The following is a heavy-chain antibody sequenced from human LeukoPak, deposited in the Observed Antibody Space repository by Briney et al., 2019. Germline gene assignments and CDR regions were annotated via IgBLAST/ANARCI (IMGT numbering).Heavy chain of an antibody. V-gene: IGHV3-23*01. Sequence: PGGSLRLSCAASGFTFDDYAMHWVRQARGKGLEWVSGISGSGGGTYYADSVKGRFTISRDNSKNTLYLQMNSLRAEDTAVYYCAKDQPYGDYVDDYWGQGTLVTVSS. D-gene: IGHD4-17*01. CDR1: GFTFDDYA. J-gene: IGHJ4*02. CDR2: ISGSGGGT. CDR3: AKDQPYGDYVDDY.